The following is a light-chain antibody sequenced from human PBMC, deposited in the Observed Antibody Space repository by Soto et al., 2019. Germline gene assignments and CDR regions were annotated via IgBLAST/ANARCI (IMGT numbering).Light chain of an antibody. CDR2: DAS. J-gene: IGKJ2*02. Sequence: ETVLTQSPATLSLSPGERATLSCRASQSVGSYLAWYQQRPGQAPRLLIFDASNRATGIPARFSCSGSGTDFTLTISRLEPADFAVYYCQQRSNWPCTFGQGTKLEI. V-gene: IGKV3-11*01. CDR3: QQRSNWPCT. CDR1: QSVGSY.